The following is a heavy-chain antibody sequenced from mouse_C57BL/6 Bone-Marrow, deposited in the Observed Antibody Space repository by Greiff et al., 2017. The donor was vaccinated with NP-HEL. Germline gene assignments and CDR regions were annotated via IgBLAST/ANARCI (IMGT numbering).Heavy chain of an antibody. CDR2: IYPRSGNT. CDR3: ATVYYGNTLFAY. D-gene: IGHD2-1*01. CDR1: GYTFTSYG. J-gene: IGHJ3*01. V-gene: IGHV1-81*01. Sequence: QVQLKESGAELARPGASVKLSCKASGYTFTSYGISWVKQRTGQGLEWIGEIYPRSGNTYYNEKFKGKATLTADKSSSTAYMELRSLTSEDSAVYFCATVYYGNTLFAYWGQGTLVTVSA.